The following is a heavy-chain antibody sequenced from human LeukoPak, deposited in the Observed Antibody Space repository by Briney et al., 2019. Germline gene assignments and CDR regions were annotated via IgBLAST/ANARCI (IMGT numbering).Heavy chain of an antibody. CDR1: GGSISSHY. CDR3: ARAPARRYSGYDWPTPTQFDP. D-gene: IGHD5-12*01. Sequence: PSETLSLTCTVSGGSISSHYWSWIRRPPGKGLEWIGYIYYSGSTNYNPSLKSRVTISVDTSKNQFSLKLSSVTAADTAVYYYARAPARRYSGYDWPTPTQFDPWGQGTLVTVSS. V-gene: IGHV4-59*11. CDR2: IYYSGST. J-gene: IGHJ5*02.